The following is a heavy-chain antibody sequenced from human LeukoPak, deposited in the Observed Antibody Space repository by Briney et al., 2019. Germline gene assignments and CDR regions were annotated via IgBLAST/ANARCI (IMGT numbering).Heavy chain of an antibody. Sequence: SETLSLTCTVSGGSISTYHWSWIRQPAGKGLEWIGRVYTSGSTNYNPSLKSRVTMSVDTSKNQFSLKLSSVTAADTAVYYCAREYYDSSSYGVGEWFDPWGQGTLVTVSS. V-gene: IGHV4-4*07. J-gene: IGHJ5*02. CDR2: VYTSGST. CDR1: GGSISTYH. D-gene: IGHD3-22*01. CDR3: AREYYDSSSYGVGEWFDP.